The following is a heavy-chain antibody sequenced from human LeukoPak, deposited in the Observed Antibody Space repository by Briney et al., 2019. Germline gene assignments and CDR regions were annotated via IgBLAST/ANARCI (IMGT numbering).Heavy chain of an antibody. CDR3: ARVRWAAPAGAPIGAFDI. Sequence: GGSLRLSCAASGFTFSSSAMHWGRQAPGRGLEYVSAISSNGGSTYYANSVKGRFTISRDNSKNTLYLQMGSLRDEDMAVYYCARVRWAAPAGAPIGAFDIWGQGTMVTVSS. CDR2: ISSNGGST. CDR1: GFTFSSSA. J-gene: IGHJ3*02. V-gene: IGHV3-64*01. D-gene: IGHD6-13*01.